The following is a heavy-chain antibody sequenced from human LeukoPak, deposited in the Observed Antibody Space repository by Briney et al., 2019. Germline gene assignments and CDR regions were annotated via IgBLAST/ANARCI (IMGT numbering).Heavy chain of an antibody. D-gene: IGHD7-27*01. J-gene: IGHJ4*02. Sequence: PGGSLRLSCPASGFTFHTYSMNWVRQAPGKGREWVASITTRSTYILYADSLKGRFTISRDDAKNSLYLQMNSLRAEDTAVYYCARDWGVQRKSPSFDYWGQGILVTVSS. CDR3: ARDWGVQRKSPSFDY. V-gene: IGHV3-21*01. CDR1: GFTFHTYS. CDR2: ITTRSTYI.